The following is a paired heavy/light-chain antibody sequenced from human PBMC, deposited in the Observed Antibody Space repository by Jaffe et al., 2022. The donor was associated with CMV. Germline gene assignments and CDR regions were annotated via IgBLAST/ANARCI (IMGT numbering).Light chain of an antibody. CDR1: QDISNY. CDR3: QQYDNPYT. J-gene: IGKJ2*01. Sequence: DIQMTQSPSSLSASVGDRVTITCQASQDISNYLNWYQQKPGKAPKLLIYDASNLETGVPSRFSGSGSGTDFTFTISSLQPEDIATYYCQQYDNPYTFGQGTKLEIK. CDR2: DAS. V-gene: IGKV1-33*01.
Heavy chain of an antibody. CDR3: AREMYYYDSSGFYYRGGPMDV. D-gene: IGHD3-22*01. CDR1: GFTFSTYF. V-gene: IGHV3-7*03. J-gene: IGHJ6*03. CDR2: IKQDGSEK. Sequence: EVQLVESGGGLVQPGGSLRLSCAASGFTFSTYFMSWVRQAPGKGLEWVANIKQDGSEKYYVDSVKGRFTISRDNAKNSLYLLMNSLRAEDTAVYYCAREMYYYDSSGFYYRGGPMDVWGKGTTVTVSS.